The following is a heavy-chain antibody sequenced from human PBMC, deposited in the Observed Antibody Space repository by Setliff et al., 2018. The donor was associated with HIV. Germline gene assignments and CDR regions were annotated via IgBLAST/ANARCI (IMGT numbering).Heavy chain of an antibody. CDR2: IETSGGNI. J-gene: IGHJ4*02. CDR3: ARGTIDLWFGELPLDY. D-gene: IGHD3-10*01. V-gene: IGHV4-4*07. Sequence: SETLSLTCTVSGASISGYYWSWIRQAAGKGLEWIGRIETSGGNIDSNPSFKSRVTMSGDTPKNQFSLKLNSVTAADTAVYYCARGTIDLWFGELPLDYWGQGTLVTVSS. CDR1: GASISGYY.